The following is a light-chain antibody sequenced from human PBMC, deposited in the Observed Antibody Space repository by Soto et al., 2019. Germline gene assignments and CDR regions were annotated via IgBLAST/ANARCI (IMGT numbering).Light chain of an antibody. Sequence: MVFSPCSVHLSFSPGEGASLXCRASQSFSSYLDWYEQIPGQAPRLIIYGASSRANGSPDSFSGSGSATDFTRTISRLEPEDFAVYYCQQYGSSPRTFGQGTKVDIK. V-gene: IGKV3-20*01. J-gene: IGKJ1*01. CDR2: GAS. CDR1: QSFSSY. CDR3: QQYGSSPRT.